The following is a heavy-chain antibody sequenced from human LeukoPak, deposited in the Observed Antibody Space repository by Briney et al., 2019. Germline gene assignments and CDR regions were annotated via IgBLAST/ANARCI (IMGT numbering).Heavy chain of an antibody. D-gene: IGHD5-24*01. V-gene: IGHV4-59*01. J-gene: IGHJ3*02. Sequence: KSSETLSLTCTVSGGSINSYYWNWIRQPPGKGLEWIGYIYHSGSTNYNPSLKSRVTISLDTSKNQLSLKLTSVTAADTAIYYCARVGGMTTINNAAFDIWGQGTMVTVSS. CDR2: IYHSGST. CDR3: ARVGGMTTINNAAFDI. CDR1: GGSINSYY.